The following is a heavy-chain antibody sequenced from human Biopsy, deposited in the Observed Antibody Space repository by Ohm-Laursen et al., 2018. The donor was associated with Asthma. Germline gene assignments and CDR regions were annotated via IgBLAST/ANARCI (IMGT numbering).Heavy chain of an antibody. Sequence: RSLRLSCAASGSSFGSFGMHGVRQAPGKGLEWVALISFDGRYEYYADSVKGRFTISRDNPMKRLYLQMSSLTAEDTAVYYCASRGGDFWSVYYMDYWGQGTLVTVSS. D-gene: IGHD3-3*01. CDR2: ISFDGRYE. J-gene: IGHJ4*02. CDR3: ASRGGDFWSVYYMDY. V-gene: IGHV3-30*03. CDR1: GSSFGSFG.